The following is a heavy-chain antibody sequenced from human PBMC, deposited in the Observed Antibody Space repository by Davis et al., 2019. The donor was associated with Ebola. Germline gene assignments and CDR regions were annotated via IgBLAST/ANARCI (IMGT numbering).Heavy chain of an antibody. J-gene: IGHJ4*02. CDR3: ARGNDDYALFDS. Sequence: MPSETLSLTCTVSGGSVSSGGYYWNWIRQPPGKGLEWIGYIYYSGSTDYSPSLKSRVTISVDSSKNQFFLRVNSVTAADTAIYYCARGNDDYALFDSWGLGTLVTVSS. CDR2: IYYSGST. D-gene: IGHD4-17*01. CDR1: GGSVSSGGYY. V-gene: IGHV4-61*08.